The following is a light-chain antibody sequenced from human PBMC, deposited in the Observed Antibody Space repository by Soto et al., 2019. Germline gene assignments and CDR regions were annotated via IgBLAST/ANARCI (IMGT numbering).Light chain of an antibody. CDR1: SSDVGRYNL. Sequence: QSALTQPASVSGSPGQSITISCTGTSSDVGRYNLVSWFQQHPGKAPKLMIYGVSERPSGVSNRFSGSKSGNTASLTISGLQAEDEADYYCCSYAASSTFEVHVFGTVTNVTV. V-gene: IGLV2-23*02. CDR3: CSYAASSTFEVHV. J-gene: IGLJ1*01. CDR2: GVS.